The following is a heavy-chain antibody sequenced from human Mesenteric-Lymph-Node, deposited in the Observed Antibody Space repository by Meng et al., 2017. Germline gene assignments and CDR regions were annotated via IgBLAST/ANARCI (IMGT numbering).Heavy chain of an antibody. CDR2: NGAYDGNT. CDR1: GYTFSNYG. D-gene: IGHD1-26*01. Sequence: ASVKVSCKASGYTFSNYGISWVRQAPGQGLEGVGWNGAYDGNTNYAQNLQGRVTMTTDRSTSTAYMEVRSLRSDDTAVYYCERDPVGSYSGSYPVAFDIWGQGTMVTVSS. CDR3: ERDPVGSYSGSYPVAFDI. V-gene: IGHV1-18*01. J-gene: IGHJ3*02.